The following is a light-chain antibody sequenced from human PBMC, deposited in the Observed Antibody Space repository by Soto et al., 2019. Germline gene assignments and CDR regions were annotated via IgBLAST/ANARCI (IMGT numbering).Light chain of an antibody. J-gene: IGLJ3*02. CDR3: GTWDTSLNVWV. Sequence: QSVLTQPPSVSAAPGQKVTISCSGSSSNIENSYFSWYQQLPQTAPKLLISQNNQRPSGIPDRFSGSKSGTSATLDITGLQTGDEADYYCGTWDTSLNVWVFGGGTQLTVL. V-gene: IGLV1-51*02. CDR2: QNN. CDR1: SSNIENSY.